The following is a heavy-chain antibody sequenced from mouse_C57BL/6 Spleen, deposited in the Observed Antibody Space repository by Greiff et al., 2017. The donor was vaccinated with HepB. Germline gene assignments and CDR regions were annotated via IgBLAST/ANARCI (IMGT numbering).Heavy chain of an antibody. J-gene: IGHJ4*01. CDR2: ISSGSSTI. D-gene: IGHD1-1*01. CDR1: GFTFSDYG. CDR3: ARPVVENYYAMDY. Sequence: EVKLVESGGGLVKPGGSLKLSCAASGFTFSDYGMHWVRQAPEKGLEWVAYISSGSSTIYYADTVKGRFTISRDNAKNTLFLQMTSLRSEDTAMYYCARPVVENYYAMDYWGQGTSVTVSS. V-gene: IGHV5-17*01.